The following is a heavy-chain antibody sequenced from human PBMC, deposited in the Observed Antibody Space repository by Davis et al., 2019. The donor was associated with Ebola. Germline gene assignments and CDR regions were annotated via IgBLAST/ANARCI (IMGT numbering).Heavy chain of an antibody. CDR3: AKDLRMIVVIHYFDY. Sequence: GGSLRLSCAASGFTFSRYSMNWVRQAPGKGLEWVSAISGSGGSTYYAASVKGRFTISRDNSKNTLYLQMNSLRAEDTAVYYCAKDLRMIVVIHYFDYWGQGTLVTVSS. CDR2: ISGSGGST. J-gene: IGHJ4*02. V-gene: IGHV3-23*01. D-gene: IGHD3-22*01. CDR1: GFTFSRYS.